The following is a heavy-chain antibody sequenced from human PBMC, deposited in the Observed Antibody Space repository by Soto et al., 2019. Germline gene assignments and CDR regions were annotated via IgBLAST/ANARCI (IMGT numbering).Heavy chain of an antibody. CDR2: IKTRSEGEAT. V-gene: IGHV3-15*07. Sequence: EVQLVESGGGLVKPGGSLRLSCAASDFSISNAWMNWVRQAPGKGLEWVGRIKTRSEGEATDYAAPLKDRFTISRDDSKNTLFLQINSLKTEDTAVYYCTTGSVEGVWGQGATVIVSS. CDR1: DFSISNAW. J-gene: IGHJ6*02. D-gene: IGHD2-15*01. CDR3: TTGSVEGV.